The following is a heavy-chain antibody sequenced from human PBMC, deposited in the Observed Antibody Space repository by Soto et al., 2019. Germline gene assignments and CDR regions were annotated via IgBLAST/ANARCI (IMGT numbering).Heavy chain of an antibody. CDR3: ARSIVVVTALDY. Sequence: ASVKVSCKASGYIFTSYAMHWVRQAPGQRLEWMGWINTGNGNTKYSQKFQGRVTNTRDTSASTAYMELSSLRSEDTAVYYCARSIVVVTALDYWGQGTLVTVSS. CDR2: INTGNGNT. CDR1: GYIFTSYA. V-gene: IGHV1-3*04. J-gene: IGHJ4*02. D-gene: IGHD2-21*02.